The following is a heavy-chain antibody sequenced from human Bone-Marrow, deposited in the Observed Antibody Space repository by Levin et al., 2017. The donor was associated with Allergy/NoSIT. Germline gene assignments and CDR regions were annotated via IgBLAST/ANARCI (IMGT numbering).Heavy chain of an antibody. CDR2: IYSGGST. Sequence: GGSLRLSCAASGFTVSSNYMSWVRQAPGKGLEWVSVIYSGGSTYYADSVKGRFTISRDNSKNTLYLQMNSLRAEDTAVYYCARGGDSSGYSNADYFDYWGQGTLVTVSS. CDR3: ARGGDSSGYSNADYFDY. D-gene: IGHD3-22*01. V-gene: IGHV3-53*01. CDR1: GFTVSSNY. J-gene: IGHJ4*02.